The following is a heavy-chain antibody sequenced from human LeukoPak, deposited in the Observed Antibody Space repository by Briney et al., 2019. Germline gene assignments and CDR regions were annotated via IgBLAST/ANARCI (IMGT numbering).Heavy chain of an antibody. CDR3: ARDSAVTPYGMDV. D-gene: IGHD4-17*01. J-gene: IGHJ6*02. V-gene: IGHV4-59*01. Sequence: SETLSLTCTVSGGSISSYYWSWIRQPPGKELEYIGYISYSGSTNYNPSLKSRVTISIDTSKNQFSLKLRSVTAADTAVYYCARDSAVTPYGMDVWGQGTTVTVSS. CDR2: ISYSGST. CDR1: GGSISSYY.